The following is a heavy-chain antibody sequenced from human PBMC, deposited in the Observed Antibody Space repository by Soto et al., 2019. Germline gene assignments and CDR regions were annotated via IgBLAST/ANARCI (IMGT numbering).Heavy chain of an antibody. D-gene: IGHD6-13*01. CDR2: MNTNSDDT. V-gene: IGHV1-8*01. CDR1: GYTFTSYA. Sequence: ASVKVYCKTSGYTFTSYAINWVRQATGQGLEWVGWMNTNSDDTRSAQKFRGRLTLTRDKSMRAVYMKLSNLRPDDTAVYYCAREWSAAGHFYGMDVWGQGTTVTVSS. CDR3: AREWSAAGHFYGMDV. J-gene: IGHJ6*02.